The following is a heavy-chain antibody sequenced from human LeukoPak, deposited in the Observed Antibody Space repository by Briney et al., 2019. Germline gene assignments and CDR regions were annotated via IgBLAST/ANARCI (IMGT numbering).Heavy chain of an antibody. CDR1: GYSFTSYW. CDR3: ARQHDSSGWYVHFDY. CDR2: IYPGDSDT. Sequence: PGESLKISCKGSGYSFTSYWIGWVRQMPGKRLEWMGIIYPGDSDTRYSPSFQGQVTISADKSISTAYLQWSSLKASDTAMYYCARQHDSSGWYVHFDYWGQGTLVTVSS. J-gene: IGHJ4*02. D-gene: IGHD6-19*01. V-gene: IGHV5-51*01.